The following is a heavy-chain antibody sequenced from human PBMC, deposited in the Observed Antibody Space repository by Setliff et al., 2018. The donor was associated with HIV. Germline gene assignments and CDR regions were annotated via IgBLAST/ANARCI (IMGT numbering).Heavy chain of an antibody. CDR2: ISGSGSVI. V-gene: IGHV3-11*01. J-gene: IGHJ4*02. D-gene: IGHD1-20*01. Sequence: GGSLRLSCAASGFTFSDDYMSWIRQIPGKGLEWVSYISGSGSVIFYADSVKGRFTISRDNAKNSLYLQMNSLRAEDTAVYYCARYNWNPLGYRLDYWGQGTLVTVSS. CDR3: ARYNWNPLGYRLDY. CDR1: GFTFSDDY.